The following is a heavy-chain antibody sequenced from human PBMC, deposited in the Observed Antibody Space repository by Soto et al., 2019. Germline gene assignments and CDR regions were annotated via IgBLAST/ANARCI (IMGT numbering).Heavy chain of an antibody. Sequence: PGGSLRLSCAASGFTFSDYYMSWIRQAPGKGLEWVSYISSSSSYTNYADSVKGRFTISRDNAKNSLYLQMNSLRAEDTAVYYCARVGGYSSSWPFDYWGQGTLVTVSS. CDR1: GFTFSDYY. D-gene: IGHD6-13*01. V-gene: IGHV3-11*05. CDR3: ARVGGYSSSWPFDY. J-gene: IGHJ4*02. CDR2: ISSSSSYT.